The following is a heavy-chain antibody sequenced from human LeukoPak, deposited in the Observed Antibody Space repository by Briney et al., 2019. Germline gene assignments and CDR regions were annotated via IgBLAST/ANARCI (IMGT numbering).Heavy chain of an antibody. D-gene: IGHD3-10*01. Sequence: ASVKVSCKVSGYTLTELPMHWVRQAPGKGLEWMGGFDPEDGETIYAQKFQGRVTMTEDTSTDTAYMELSRLRSDDTAVYYCARGGDRSFDYWGQGTLVTVSS. CDR1: GYTLTELP. V-gene: IGHV1-24*01. J-gene: IGHJ4*02. CDR3: ARGGDRSFDY. CDR2: FDPEDGET.